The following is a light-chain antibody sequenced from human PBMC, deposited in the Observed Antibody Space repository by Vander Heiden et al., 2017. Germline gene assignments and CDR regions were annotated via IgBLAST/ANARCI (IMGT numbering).Light chain of an antibody. CDR2: EDS. CDR1: ALSKQY. Sequence: SYELTQPPSVSVSPGQPARITCSGDALSKQYVYWYQQKPGQAPVLVISEDSERPSGIPERFSGSSSGTTVTLTISGVQAEDEADYHCQSADSSATYVVFGGGTKLTVL. J-gene: IGLJ2*01. CDR3: QSADSSATYVV. V-gene: IGLV3-25*03.